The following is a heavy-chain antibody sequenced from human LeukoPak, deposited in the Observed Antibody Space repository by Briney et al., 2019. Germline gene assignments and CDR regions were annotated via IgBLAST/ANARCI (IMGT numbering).Heavy chain of an antibody. CDR2: INHSGST. J-gene: IGHJ6*02. CDR1: GGSFSGYS. D-gene: IGHD1-26*01. CDR3: ARDLGGYGMDV. V-gene: IGHV4-34*01. Sequence: SETLSLTCAVYGGSFSGYSWSWIRQPPGKGLEWIGEINHSGSTNYNPSLKSRVTISVDTSKNQFSLKPSSVTAADTAVYYCARDLGGYGMDVWGQGTTVTVSS.